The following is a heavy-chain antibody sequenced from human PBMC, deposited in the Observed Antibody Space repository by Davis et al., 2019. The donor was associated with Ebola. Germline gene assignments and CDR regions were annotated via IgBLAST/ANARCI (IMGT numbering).Heavy chain of an antibody. Sequence: GESLKISCAASGLTFTNYWMDWVRQAPGKGLEWVANIKGDGSEKNYVDSVRGRFTVSRDNAKNTLYLQMNSLRVEDAGLFCARVATDWFDPWGQGTLVTVSS. D-gene: IGHD5-12*01. CDR2: IKGDGSEK. J-gene: IGHJ5*02. CDR1: GLTFTNYW. CDR3: RVATDWFDP. V-gene: IGHV3-7*01.